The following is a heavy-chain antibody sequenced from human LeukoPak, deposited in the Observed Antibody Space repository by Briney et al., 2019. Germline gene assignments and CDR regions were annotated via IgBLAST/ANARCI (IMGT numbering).Heavy chain of an antibody. Sequence: GGSLRLSCAASGFTFSSYGMHWVRQAPGKGLEWGAVIWYDGSNKYYADSVKGRFTISRDNSKNTLYLQMNSLRAEDTAVYYCAREDDSSGYHAFDIWGQGTMVTVSS. D-gene: IGHD3-22*01. CDR3: AREDDSSGYHAFDI. CDR2: IWYDGSNK. CDR1: GFTFSSYG. J-gene: IGHJ3*02. V-gene: IGHV3-33*01.